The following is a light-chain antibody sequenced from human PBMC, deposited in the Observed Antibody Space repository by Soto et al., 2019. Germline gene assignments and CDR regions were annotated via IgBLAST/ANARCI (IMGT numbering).Light chain of an antibody. CDR3: SSNTSSSTLV. V-gene: IGLV2-14*01. J-gene: IGLJ2*01. Sequence: QSALTQPASVSGSPGQSITISCTGTSSDVGGYNYVSWYQQHPGKAPKLMIYDVSNRPSGVSNRFSGSKSGNTASLTISGLQAEDDADYYCSSNTSSSTLVFGGGTQLTVL. CDR2: DVS. CDR1: SSDVGGYNY.